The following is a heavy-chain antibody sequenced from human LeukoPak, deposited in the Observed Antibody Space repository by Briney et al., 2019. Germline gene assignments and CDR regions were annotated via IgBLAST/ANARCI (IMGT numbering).Heavy chain of an antibody. J-gene: IGHJ4*02. CDR1: GGSINYDY. V-gene: IGHV4-59*08. CDR2: IHYSGAT. Sequence: SETLSLTRTVSGGSINYDYWSWIRQSPGKRLEWIGYIHYSGATNYSPSLNSRVTISVDTSKNQFSLKLSSVTAADTALYYCATLRGASTAVFDSWGRGTLVTVSS. CDR3: ATLRGASTAVFDS. D-gene: IGHD2-21*02.